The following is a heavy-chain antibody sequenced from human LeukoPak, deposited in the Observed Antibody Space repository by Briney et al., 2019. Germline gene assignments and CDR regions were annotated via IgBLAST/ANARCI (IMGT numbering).Heavy chain of an antibody. D-gene: IGHD2-2*01. V-gene: IGHV3-66*01. CDR3: AKDRHPTLPATAKSFDY. Sequence: PGGSLGLSCAASGFTVSSNYMSWVRQAPGKGLEWVSVIYSGGSTYYADSVKGRFTISRDNSKNTLYLQMNSLRAEDTAVYYCAKDRHPTLPATAKSFDYWGQGTLVTVSS. CDR2: IYSGGST. J-gene: IGHJ4*02. CDR1: GFTVSSNY.